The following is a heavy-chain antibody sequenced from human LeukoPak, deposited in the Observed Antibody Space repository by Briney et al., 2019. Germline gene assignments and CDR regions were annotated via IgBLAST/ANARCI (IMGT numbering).Heavy chain of an antibody. Sequence: GASVKVSCKASGYTFTGYHIHWVRQAPGQGLEWMGRINPNSGDTNYAQKFQGRVTMTRDTSISTAYMELSRLRSDDTAVYYCARGGYDFVYYYYGMDVWGQGTTVTVSS. CDR2: INPNSGDT. J-gene: IGHJ6*02. CDR1: GYTFTGYH. V-gene: IGHV1-2*06. D-gene: IGHD3-3*01. CDR3: ARGGYDFVYYYYGMDV.